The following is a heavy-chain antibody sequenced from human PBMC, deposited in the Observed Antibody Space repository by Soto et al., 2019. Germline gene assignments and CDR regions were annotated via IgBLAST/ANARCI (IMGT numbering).Heavy chain of an antibody. CDR2: IKTDGSAT. V-gene: IGHV3-7*03. CDR3: TSDRYPRFYHGSGSYPYY. CDR1: GFTFSSFW. Sequence: GGSLSLSCAASGFTFSSFWMSWVRQAPGKGLEWVANIKTDGSATHYVDSVKGRFTISRDNPKTSLFLQMNSLGVEDTAVYFCTSDRYPRFYHGSGSYPYYWGQGTPVTVSS. D-gene: IGHD3-10*01. J-gene: IGHJ4*02.